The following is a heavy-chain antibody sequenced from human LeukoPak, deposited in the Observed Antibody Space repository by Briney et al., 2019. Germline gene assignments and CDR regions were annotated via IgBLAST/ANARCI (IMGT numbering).Heavy chain of an antibody. Sequence: PGGSLRLSCAASGFTFSSYSMNWVRQAPGKGLEWVSSISSSSSYIYYADSVKGRFTISRDNAKNSLYLQMNSLRAEDTAVYYCARVGCSSTSCYGWNDVGWVDYWGRGTLVTVSS. J-gene: IGHJ4*02. D-gene: IGHD2-2*01. CDR2: ISSSSSYI. CDR1: GFTFSSYS. V-gene: IGHV3-21*01. CDR3: ARVGCSSTSCYGWNDVGWVDY.